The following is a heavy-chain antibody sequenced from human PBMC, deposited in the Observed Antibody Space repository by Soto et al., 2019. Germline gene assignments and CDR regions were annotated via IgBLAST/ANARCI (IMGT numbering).Heavy chain of an antibody. J-gene: IGHJ3*02. D-gene: IGHD1-26*01. CDR3: AKTIVGATLHAFDI. CDR2: VRGSDTST. Sequence: EVQLLESGGGLVQPGGSLRLSCAASGFTFINYAMSWVRQAPGKGLEWVSTVRGSDTSTYYAGSVKGRFTISRDNSKNTLYLQMTSLRAEDTALYYCAKTIVGATLHAFDIW. V-gene: IGHV3-23*01. CDR1: GFTFINYA.